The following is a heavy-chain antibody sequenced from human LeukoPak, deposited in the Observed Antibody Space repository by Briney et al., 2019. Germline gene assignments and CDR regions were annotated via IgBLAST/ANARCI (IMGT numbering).Heavy chain of an antibody. V-gene: IGHV4-39*01. Sequence: SETLSLTCTVSGGSISSSSYYWGWIRQPPGKGLEWIGSIYYSGSTYYNPSLKSRVTISVDTSKNQFSLKLSSVTAADTAVYYCATREPQVQMATISPWGQGTLVTVSS. CDR3: ATREPQVQMATISP. CDR2: IYYSGST. CDR1: GGSISSSSYY. J-gene: IGHJ5*02. D-gene: IGHD5-24*01.